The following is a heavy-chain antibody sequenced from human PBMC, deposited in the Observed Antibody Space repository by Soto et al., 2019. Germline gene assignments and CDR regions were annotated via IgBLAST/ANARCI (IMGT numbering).Heavy chain of an antibody. CDR2: FDPEAAET. CDR1: GHTLSELS. D-gene: IGHD3-10*01. J-gene: IGHJ4*02. Sequence: ASLKVSCKVSGHTLSELSMHWVRQAPGKGLEWMGGFDPEAAETIYTQKFQGRVTMTEDTSTDTAYMELSSLRTEEPAVYYCATGAYDDSYYPPPEFDHWGQGTLVTVSS. V-gene: IGHV1-24*01. CDR3: ATGAYDDSYYPPPEFDH.